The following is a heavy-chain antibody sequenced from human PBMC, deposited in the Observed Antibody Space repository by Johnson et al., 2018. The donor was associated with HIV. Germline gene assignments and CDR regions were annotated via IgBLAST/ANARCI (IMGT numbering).Heavy chain of an antibody. CDR2: IKSKTDGGTT. D-gene: IGHD6-13*01. V-gene: IGHV3-15*01. Sequence: VQLVESGGGLVKPGGSLRLSCAASGFTFSNAWMSWVRQAPGKGLEWVGRIKSKTDGGTTDYAAPVKGRFTISRDDSKNTRYRQMNSLKTEDTAVYYCTTGTIAAAGLDAFDIWGQGTMVTVSS. CDR3: TTGTIAAAGLDAFDI. J-gene: IGHJ3*02. CDR1: GFTFSNAW.